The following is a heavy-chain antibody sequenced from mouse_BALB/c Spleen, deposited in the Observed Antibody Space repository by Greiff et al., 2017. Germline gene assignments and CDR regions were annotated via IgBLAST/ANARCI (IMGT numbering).Heavy chain of an antibody. CDR1: GYTFTDYA. CDR2: ISTYYGDA. Sequence: QVQLQQSGAELVRPGVSVKISCKGSGYTFTDYAMHWVKQSHAKSLEWIGVISTYYGDASYNQKFKGKATMTVDKSSSTAYMELARLTSEDSAIYYCARGVLRLLYYFDYWGQGTTLTVSS. V-gene: IGHV1S137*01. J-gene: IGHJ2*01. CDR3: ARGVLRLLYYFDY. D-gene: IGHD1-2*01.